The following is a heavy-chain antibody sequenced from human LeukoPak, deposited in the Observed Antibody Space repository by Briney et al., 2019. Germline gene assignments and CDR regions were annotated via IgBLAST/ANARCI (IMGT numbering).Heavy chain of an antibody. V-gene: IGHV1-69*04. CDR1: GGTFSSYA. J-gene: IGHJ4*02. CDR2: IIPILGIA. Sequence: SVKVSCKASGGTFSSYAISWVRQAPGRGLEWMGRIIPILGIANYAQKFQGRVTITADKSTSTAYMELSSLRSEDTAVYYCARAGVAVAGILAGWGQGTLVTVSS. CDR3: ARAGVAVAGILAG. D-gene: IGHD6-19*01.